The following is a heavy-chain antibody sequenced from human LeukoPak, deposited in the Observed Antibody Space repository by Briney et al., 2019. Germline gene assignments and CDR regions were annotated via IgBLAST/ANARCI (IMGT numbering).Heavy chain of an antibody. J-gene: IGHJ4*02. Sequence: GGSLRLSCAASGFTFSSYDMSWVRQAPGKGLEWVSGITYSSGYTYYADSVKGRFTISRDNSRNTLYLQMNSLRAEDTAVYYCAKGRVYLYYFEYWGQGTLVTVSS. CDR1: GFTFSSYD. CDR3: AKGRVYLYYFEY. CDR2: ITYSSGYT. V-gene: IGHV3-23*01.